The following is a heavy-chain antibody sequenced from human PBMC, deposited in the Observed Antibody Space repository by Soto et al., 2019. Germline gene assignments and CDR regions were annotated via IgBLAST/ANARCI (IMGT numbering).Heavy chain of an antibody. CDR3: AFSYYYDSSGQHY. Sequence: SETLSLTCTVSGGSISSSSYYWGWIRQPPGKGLEWIGSICYGGSTYYNPSLKSRVTISVDTSKNQFSLKLSSVTAADTAVYYCAFSYYYDSSGQHYWGQGTLVTVSS. J-gene: IGHJ4*02. CDR1: GGSISSSSYY. D-gene: IGHD3-22*01. CDR2: ICYGGST. V-gene: IGHV4-39*01.